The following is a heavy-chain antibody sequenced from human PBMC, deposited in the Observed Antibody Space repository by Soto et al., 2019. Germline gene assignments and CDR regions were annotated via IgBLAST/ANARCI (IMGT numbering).Heavy chain of an antibody. D-gene: IGHD6-19*01. Sequence: GGSLRLSCAASGFSFVNYAMNWVRQAPGEGLEWVSGLSGSGTSTYYADSVKGRFTISRDNSRDTLLLQMNSLTADDTAVYYCAKATTNGGWFNPFDSWGQGALVTVSS. V-gene: IGHV3-23*01. CDR1: GFSFVNYA. CDR2: LSGSGTST. J-gene: IGHJ4*02. CDR3: AKATTNGGWFNPFDS.